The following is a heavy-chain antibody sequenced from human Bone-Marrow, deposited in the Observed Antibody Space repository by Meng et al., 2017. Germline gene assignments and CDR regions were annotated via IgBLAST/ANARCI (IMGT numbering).Heavy chain of an antibody. CDR3: ARGPTTMAHDFDY. V-gene: IGHV4-34*01. J-gene: IGHJ4*02. CDR2: INHSGST. D-gene: IGHD4-11*01. CDR1: GGSFSDYY. Sequence: QVQLHQSGAGLLKPSETLSLTFVVSGGSFSDYYWSWIRQPPGKGLEWIGEINHSGSTNYNPSLEGRATISVDTSQNNLSLRLSSVTAADSAVYYCARGPTTMAHDFDYWGQGTLVTVSS.